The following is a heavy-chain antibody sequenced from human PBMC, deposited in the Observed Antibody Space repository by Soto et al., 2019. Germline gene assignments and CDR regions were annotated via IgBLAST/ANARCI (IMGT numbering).Heavy chain of an antibody. CDR2: ISGSGGST. V-gene: IGHV3-23*01. CDR1: GFTFSSYA. Sequence: EVQLLESGGGLVQPGGSLRLSCAASGFTFSSYAMSWVRQAPGKGLEWVSAISGSGGSTYYTDSVKGRFTISRDNSKNTLYLQMNSLRAEDTAVYYCAKLNWNDEGSFDYWGQGTLVTVSS. J-gene: IGHJ4*02. CDR3: AKLNWNDEGSFDY. D-gene: IGHD1-20*01.